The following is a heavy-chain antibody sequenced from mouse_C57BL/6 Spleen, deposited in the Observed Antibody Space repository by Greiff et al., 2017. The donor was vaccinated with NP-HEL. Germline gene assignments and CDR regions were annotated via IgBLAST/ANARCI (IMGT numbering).Heavy chain of an antibody. D-gene: IGHD4-1*01. CDR2: IWSGGST. V-gene: IGHV2-2*01. CDR3: ARNTLGRWYFDV. CDR1: GFSLTSYG. Sequence: VKLVESGPCLVQPSQSLSITRTVSGFSLTSYGVHWVRQSPGKGLEWVGVIWSGGSTDYIAAFISRLSISKDNSKSQVFFKMNSLQADDTAIYYCARNTLGRWYFDVWGTGTTVTVSS. J-gene: IGHJ1*03.